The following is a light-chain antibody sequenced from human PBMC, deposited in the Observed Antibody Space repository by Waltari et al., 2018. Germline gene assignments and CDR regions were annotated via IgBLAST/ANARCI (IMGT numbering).Light chain of an antibody. J-gene: IGLJ2*01. CDR2: SDY. V-gene: IGLV3-9*01. CDR1: NIGTKN. Sequence: SYELTQPLSVSVALGQTASISCGGNNIGTKNVHWYQQKPGQAPLLVIHSDYNRPSGIPERFSGSNSGNTATLTISGAQAGDEADYFCQVWDSSTDVVFGGGTKLTVL. CDR3: QVWDSSTDVV.